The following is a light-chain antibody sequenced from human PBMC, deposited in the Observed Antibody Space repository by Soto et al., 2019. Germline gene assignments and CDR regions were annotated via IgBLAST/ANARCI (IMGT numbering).Light chain of an antibody. CDR2: EAS. CDR3: QQDNGYWT. J-gene: IGKJ1*01. V-gene: IGKV1-5*03. CDR1: QSISDS. Sequence: DIQMTPSPSTLSASVGDRVTITCRARQSISDSLAWYQQKPGKAPKLLIYEASSLKSVVPSRFSGSRSGTVYTLTISGLQPDDFATYYSQQDNGYWTFGQGPKVEIK.